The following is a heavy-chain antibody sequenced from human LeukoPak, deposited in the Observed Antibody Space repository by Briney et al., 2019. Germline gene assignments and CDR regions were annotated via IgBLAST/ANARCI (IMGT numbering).Heavy chain of an antibody. J-gene: IGHJ4*02. Sequence: SGGSLRLSCAASGLTFSIHAMSWVRQAPGKGLEWVSVISGSGGSTYYADSVKGRFTISRDNSKNTLYLQMNSLRAEDTAVYYCAKNIDGTHTAIDYWGQGTLVTVSS. D-gene: IGHD2/OR15-2a*01. CDR3: AKNIDGTHTAIDY. CDR1: GLTFSIHA. V-gene: IGHV3-23*01. CDR2: ISGSGGST.